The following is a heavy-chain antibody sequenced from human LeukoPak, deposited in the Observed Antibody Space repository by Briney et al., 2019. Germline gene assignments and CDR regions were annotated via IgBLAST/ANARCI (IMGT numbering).Heavy chain of an antibody. CDR1: GGTFSSYA. V-gene: IGHV1-2*02. J-gene: IGHJ4*02. D-gene: IGHD4-23*01. CDR3: ARARTTVVTQFDY. Sequence: ASVKVSCKASGGTFSSYAISWVRQAPGQGLEWMGWINPNSGGTNYAQKFQGRVTMTRDTSISTAYMELSRLRSDDTAVYYCARARTTVVTQFDYWGQGTLVTVSS. CDR2: INPNSGGT.